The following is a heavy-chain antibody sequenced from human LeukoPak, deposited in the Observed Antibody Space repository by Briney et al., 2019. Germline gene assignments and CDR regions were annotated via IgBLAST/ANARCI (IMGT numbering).Heavy chain of an antibody. D-gene: IGHD2-15*01. CDR2: IFYNRGA. J-gene: IGHJ5*02. CDR1: GGSISSSSYY. Sequence: SETLSLTCTVSGGSISSSSYYWGWIRQPPGKGLEWISSIFYNRGADYSPSLKSRLTISVDTSKNHFSLKLTSVTAADTAVYYCSGGSCYSSLVCWFDPWGQGTLVTVSS. V-gene: IGHV4-39*02. CDR3: SGGSCYSSLVCWFDP.